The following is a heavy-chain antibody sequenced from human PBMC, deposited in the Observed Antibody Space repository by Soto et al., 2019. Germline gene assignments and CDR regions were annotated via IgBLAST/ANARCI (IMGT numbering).Heavy chain of an antibody. CDR2: ISYDGSNK. J-gene: IGHJ4*02. D-gene: IGHD3-9*01. CDR1: VFTFSSYG. CDR3: AKAILTGLFDY. Sequence: GGPLRLSCAASVFTFSSYGMHWVRQAPGKGLEWVAVISYDGSNKYYADSVKGRFTISRDNSKNTLYLQMNSLRAEDTAVYYCAKAILTGLFDYWGQGTLVTVSS. V-gene: IGHV3-30*18.